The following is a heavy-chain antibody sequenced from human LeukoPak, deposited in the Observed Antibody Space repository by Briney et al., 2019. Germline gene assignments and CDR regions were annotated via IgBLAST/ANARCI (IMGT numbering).Heavy chain of an antibody. Sequence: GGSLRLSCAASGFTFSSSWMSWVRQAPGKGLEWVANIKQDGSEKYYVDSVKGRFTISRDNAKNSLYLQMNSLRAEDTAVYYCARALLDIVVVPAALNDYYYYYYYMDVWGKGTTVTVSS. CDR1: GFTFSSSW. D-gene: IGHD2-2*03. J-gene: IGHJ6*03. CDR3: ARALLDIVVVPAALNDYYYYYYYMDV. CDR2: IKQDGSEK. V-gene: IGHV3-7*04.